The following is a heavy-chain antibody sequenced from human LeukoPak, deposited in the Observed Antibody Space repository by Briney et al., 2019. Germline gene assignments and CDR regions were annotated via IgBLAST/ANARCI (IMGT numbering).Heavy chain of an antibody. D-gene: IGHD1-7*01. Sequence: ASVKVSCKVSGYTLTELSMHWVRQAPGKGLEWMGGFDPEDGETIYAQKFQGRVTMTEDTSTDTAYMELSSLRSEDTAVYYCATDVRVGYELPKTDWGQGTLVTVSS. CDR1: GYTLTELS. CDR3: ATDVRVGYELPKTD. CDR2: FDPEDGET. J-gene: IGHJ4*02. V-gene: IGHV1-24*01.